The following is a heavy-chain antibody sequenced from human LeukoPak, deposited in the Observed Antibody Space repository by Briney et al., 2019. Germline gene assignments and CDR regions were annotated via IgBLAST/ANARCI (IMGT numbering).Heavy chain of an antibody. CDR2: IYYSGST. CDR3: ARRLSAAYYGSGSVDY. Sequence: SETLSPTCTVSGGSISSSTSYWVWIRQPPGRGLEWIVSIYYSGSTYYSPSLKSRVTVFVDTSENQFSLNLNSVTAADTAVYFCARRLSAAYYGSGSVDYWGQGTLVTVSS. J-gene: IGHJ4*02. CDR1: GGSISSSTSY. V-gene: IGHV4-39*01. D-gene: IGHD3-10*01.